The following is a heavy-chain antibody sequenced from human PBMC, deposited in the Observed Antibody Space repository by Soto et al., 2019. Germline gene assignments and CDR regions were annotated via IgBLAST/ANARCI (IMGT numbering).Heavy chain of an antibody. J-gene: IGHJ4*02. D-gene: IGHD3-22*01. CDR2: ISGSGGST. CDR1: GFTFSSYA. Sequence: TGGSLRLSCAASGFTFSSYAMSWVRQAPGKGLEWVSAISGSGGSTYYADSVKGRFTISRDNSKNTPYLQMNSLRAEDTAVYYCAKDPRAHYYDSSGYYNWGQGTLVTVSS. V-gene: IGHV3-23*01. CDR3: AKDPRAHYYDSSGYYN.